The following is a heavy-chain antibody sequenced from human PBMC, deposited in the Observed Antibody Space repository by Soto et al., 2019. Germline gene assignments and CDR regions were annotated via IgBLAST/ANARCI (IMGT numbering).Heavy chain of an antibody. CDR2: IDDTGST. CDR1: GDSISSSY. J-gene: IGHJ6*03. Sequence: SETLSLTCTVSGDSISSSYWNWIRQAPGKGLEWIGYIDDTGSTNYNPSLKSRVTLSVDPSNNQYSLKLSSVTAADTAVYYCARARIRYFDWLFKWAYYMDVWGKGTTVTVSS. V-gene: IGHV4-59*01. CDR3: ARARIRYFDWLFKWAYYMDV. D-gene: IGHD3-9*01.